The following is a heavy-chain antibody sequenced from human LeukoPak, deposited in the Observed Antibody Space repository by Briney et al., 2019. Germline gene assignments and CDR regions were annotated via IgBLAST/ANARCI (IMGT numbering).Heavy chain of an antibody. V-gene: IGHV4-31*03. D-gene: IGHD5-12*01. Sequence: TSETLSLTCTVSGGSISNSGNKYWSWIRQHPGKGLEWIGYIYFSGSTYYNPSLKSRVTMSVDTSKNQFSLMLSSVTAADTAVYYCARGGYMSNWFEHWGQGTPVTVSS. J-gene: IGHJ5*02. CDR3: ARGGYMSNWFEH. CDR1: GGSISNSGNKY. CDR2: IYFSGST.